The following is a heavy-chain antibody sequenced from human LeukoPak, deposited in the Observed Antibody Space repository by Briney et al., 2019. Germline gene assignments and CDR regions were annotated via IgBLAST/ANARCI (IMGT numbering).Heavy chain of an antibody. CDR2: TYYRSKWYN. V-gene: IGHV6-1*01. D-gene: IGHD4/OR15-4a*01. CDR1: GDSVSSKSAA. CDR3: ACSDNYGGDAFAI. J-gene: IGHJ3*02. Sequence: SQTLSLTCAISGDSVSSKSAAWNWLRQSPSRGLECLGRTYYRSKWYNDYAVSVNGRITINPDTSKNQFSLQLNAVAPEDTAVYYCACSDNYGGDAFAIWGQGTMVIVSS.